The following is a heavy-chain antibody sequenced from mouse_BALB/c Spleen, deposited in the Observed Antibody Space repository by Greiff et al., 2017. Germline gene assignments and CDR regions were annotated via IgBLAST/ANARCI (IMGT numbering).Heavy chain of an antibody. CDR2: IDPANGNT. J-gene: IGHJ1*01. Sequence: VQLKESGAELVKPGASVKLSCTASGFNIKDTYMHWVKQRPEQGLEWIGRIDPANGNTKYDPKFQGKATITADTSSNTAYLQLSSLTSEDTAVYYCARWGLEGYFDVWGAGTTVTVSS. V-gene: IGHV14-3*02. CDR3: ARWGLEGYFDV. CDR1: GFNIKDTY. D-gene: IGHD3-3*01.